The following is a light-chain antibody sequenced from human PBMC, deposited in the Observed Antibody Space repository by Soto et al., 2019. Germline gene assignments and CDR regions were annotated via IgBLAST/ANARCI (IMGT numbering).Light chain of an antibody. J-gene: IGKJ4*01. Sequence: IAMTKSPDTLSLSPGESAALSCRASQSVSSYLAWYQQKPGQAPRLLIYDASNRATGIPARFSGSGSGTDFTFTISSLEPEDFAVYYCQQRSNWPLTFGGGTKVDIK. V-gene: IGKV3-11*01. CDR1: QSVSSY. CDR2: DAS. CDR3: QQRSNWPLT.